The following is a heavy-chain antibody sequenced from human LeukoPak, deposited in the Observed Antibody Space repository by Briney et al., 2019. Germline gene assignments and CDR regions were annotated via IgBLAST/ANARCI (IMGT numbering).Heavy chain of an antibody. CDR2: ISGSDNTI. V-gene: IGHV3-48*03. J-gene: IGHJ4*02. D-gene: IGHD3-16*01. CDR3: VSAYGGLLDY. CDR1: GFTFSSYE. Sequence: QPGGSLRLSCAASGFTFSSYEMNWVRQAPGKGLEWVSYISGSDNTIYYAGSVKGRFTISRDNTKNSLYMQMNSLRAEDTAVYYCVSAYGGLLDYWGQGTLVTVSS.